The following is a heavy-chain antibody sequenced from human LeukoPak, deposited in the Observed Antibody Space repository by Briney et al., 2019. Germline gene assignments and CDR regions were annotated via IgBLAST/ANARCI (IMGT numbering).Heavy chain of an antibody. Sequence: GASVKVSCKAPGYTFTSYDINWVRQATGQGLEWMGWMNPNSGNTGYAQKFQGRVTMTRNTSISTAYMELSSLRSEDTAVYYCATYSSSSGSFYYYMDVWGKGTTVTVSS. CDR2: MNPNSGNT. J-gene: IGHJ6*03. V-gene: IGHV1-8*01. CDR3: ATYSSSSGSFYYYMDV. D-gene: IGHD6-6*01. CDR1: GYTFTSYD.